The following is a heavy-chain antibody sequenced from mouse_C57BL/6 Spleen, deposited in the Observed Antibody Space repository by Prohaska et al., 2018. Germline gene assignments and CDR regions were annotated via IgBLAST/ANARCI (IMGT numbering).Heavy chain of an antibody. CDR3: ARQDDYDYFDY. V-gene: IGHV1-26*01. CDR1: GYTFTDYY. Sequence: EVQLQQSGPELVKPGASVKISCKASGYTFTDYYMNWVKQSHGKSLEWIGDINPNNGGTSYKQKFKGKARLTVDKSSSTAYMGLRSLTSEDSAVYYCARQDDYDYFDYWGQGTTLTVSS. CDR2: INPNNGGT. D-gene: IGHD2-4*01. J-gene: IGHJ2*01.